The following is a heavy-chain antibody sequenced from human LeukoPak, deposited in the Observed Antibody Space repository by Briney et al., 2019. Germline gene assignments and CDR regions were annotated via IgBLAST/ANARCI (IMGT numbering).Heavy chain of an antibody. J-gene: IGHJ3*02. V-gene: IGHV4-34*09. D-gene: IGHD4-17*01. Sequence: SETLSLTCAVYGGSFGGYYWSWIRQPPGKGLEWIGEINHSGSTNYNPSLKSRVTISVDTSKNQFSLKLSSVTAADTAVYYCARGYDYGDYVYAFDIWGQGTMVTVSS. CDR1: GGSFGGYY. CDR2: INHSGST. CDR3: ARGYDYGDYVYAFDI.